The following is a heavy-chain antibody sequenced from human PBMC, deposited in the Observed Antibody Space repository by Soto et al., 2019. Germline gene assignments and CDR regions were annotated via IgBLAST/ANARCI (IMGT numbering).Heavy chain of an antibody. Sequence: QITLKESGPPLVKPTQTLTLTCTFSGFSLSTSGVGVGWIRQPPGKALEWLALIYWDDDKRYSPSLKSRFTITKDTSKNQMVLTMTNMDPVDTATYYCAHRGIAAAQDYYDYGMDVWGQGTTVTVAS. CDR3: AHRGIAAAQDYYDYGMDV. D-gene: IGHD6-13*01. J-gene: IGHJ6*02. V-gene: IGHV2-5*02. CDR2: IYWDDDK. CDR1: GFSLSTSGVG.